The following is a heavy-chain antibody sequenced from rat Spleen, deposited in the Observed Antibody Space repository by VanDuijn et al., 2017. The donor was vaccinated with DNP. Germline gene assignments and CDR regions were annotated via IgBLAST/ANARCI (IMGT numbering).Heavy chain of an antibody. CDR3: TTTYNWFAN. CDR1: GLTFSNFG. D-gene: IGHD1-4*01. Sequence: EVQLVESGGGLVQPGRSMKLSCAASGLTFSNFGMAWVRQAPKKGLEWVSYITYDGGSTYYRDSVKGRFTISRDNAESTLYLQMDSLRSEDTATYYCTTTYNWFANWGQGTLVTVSS. J-gene: IGHJ3*01. CDR2: ITYDGGST. V-gene: IGHV5-20*01.